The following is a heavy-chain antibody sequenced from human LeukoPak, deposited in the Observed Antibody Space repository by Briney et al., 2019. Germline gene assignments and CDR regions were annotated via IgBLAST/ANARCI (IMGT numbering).Heavy chain of an antibody. J-gene: IGHJ5*02. Sequence: SVKVSCKASGGTFSSFTISWVRQAPGQGLEWMGRIIPILGIANYAQKFQGRVTITEVKSPSTAYMELSSLRSEDTAVYYCARDLEAVVVVPAAYTPFDPWGQGTLVTVSS. CDR2: IIPILGIA. CDR1: GGTFSSFT. CDR3: ARDLEAVVVVPAAYTPFDP. D-gene: IGHD2-2*01. V-gene: IGHV1-69*04.